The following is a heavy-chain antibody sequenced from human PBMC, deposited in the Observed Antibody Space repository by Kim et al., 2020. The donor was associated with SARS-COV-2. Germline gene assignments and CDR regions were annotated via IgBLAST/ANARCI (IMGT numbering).Heavy chain of an antibody. CDR1: GGSFSGYY. V-gene: IGHV4-34*01. CDR3: ARSPGGMDV. Sequence: SETLSLTCAVYGGSFSGYYWSWIRQPPGKGLEWIGEINHSGSTNYNPSLKSRVTISVDTSKNQFSLKLSSVTAADTAVYYCARSPGGMDVWGQGTTVTVSS. D-gene: IGHD3-10*01. J-gene: IGHJ6*02. CDR2: INHSGST.